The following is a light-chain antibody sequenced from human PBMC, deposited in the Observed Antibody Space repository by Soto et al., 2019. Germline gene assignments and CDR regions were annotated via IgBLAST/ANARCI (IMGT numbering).Light chain of an antibody. V-gene: IGKV3D-20*01. CDR3: QQYTSSPGT. CDR2: DVS. Sequence: EVVLTQSPATLTLSPGETATLSCGASQSFSSRYLAWYQQRPGLAPRLLIYDVSNRASGVPDKFSGSGSGTDFTLTISRLEPEDSAVYYCQQYTSSPGTFGQGTRLEIK. J-gene: IGKJ5*01. CDR1: QSFSSRY.